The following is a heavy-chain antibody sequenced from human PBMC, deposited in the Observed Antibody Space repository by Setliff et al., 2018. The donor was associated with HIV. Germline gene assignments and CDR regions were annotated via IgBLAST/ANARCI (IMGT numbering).Heavy chain of an antibody. J-gene: IGHJ4*02. Sequence: GGSLRLSCAASGFTFRSYWMYWVRQPPGKGLVWVSRINIDGGSTNYADSVKGRFTISKDNSENTIFLQMRSLRAEDTAIYYCAKTGIWGDYDILTGSHYFFESWGRGILVTVSS. CDR2: INIDGGST. CDR1: GFTFRSYW. D-gene: IGHD3-9*01. CDR3: AKTGIWGDYDILTGSHYFFES. V-gene: IGHV3-74*01.